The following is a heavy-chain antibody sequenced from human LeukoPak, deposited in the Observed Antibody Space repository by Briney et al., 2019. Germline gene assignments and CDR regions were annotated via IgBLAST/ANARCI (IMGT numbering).Heavy chain of an antibody. D-gene: IGHD3-3*01. Sequence: PSQTLSLTCTVSGGSISSGSYYWSWIRQPAGKGLEWIGRIYTSGSTNYNPSLKSRVTISVDTSKNQFSLKLSSVTAADTAVYYCASLPPRWSGAFDIWGQGTMVTVSS. CDR1: GGSISSGSYY. J-gene: IGHJ3*02. CDR2: IYTSGST. V-gene: IGHV4-61*02. CDR3: ASLPPRWSGAFDI.